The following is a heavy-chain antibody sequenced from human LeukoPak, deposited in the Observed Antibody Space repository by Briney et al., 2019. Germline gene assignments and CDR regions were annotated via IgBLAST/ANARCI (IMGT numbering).Heavy chain of an antibody. CDR3: ARRVLLYWFDP. D-gene: IGHD2-2*01. J-gene: IGHJ5*02. Sequence: PSETLSLTCTVSGGSISSNSYYWDWIRQPPGKGLEWIGSIYYSGSTYYNPSLKSRVTISVDTSKNQFSLKLSSVTAADTAVYYCARRVLLYWFDPWGQGTLVTVSS. V-gene: IGHV4-39*01. CDR2: IYYSGST. CDR1: GGSISSNSYY.